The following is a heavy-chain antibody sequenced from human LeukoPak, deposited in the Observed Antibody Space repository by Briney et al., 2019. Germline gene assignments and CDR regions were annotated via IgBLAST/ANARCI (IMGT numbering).Heavy chain of an antibody. J-gene: IGHJ4*02. CDR1: GGSFSGYY. CDR2: INHSGST. Sequence: SETLSLTCAVYGGSFSGYYWSWIRQPPGKGLEWIGEINHSGSTNYNPSLKSRVTISVDTSKNQFSLKLSSVTAADTAVYYCARGRGGKQGPWGQGTLVTVSS. V-gene: IGHV4-34*01. D-gene: IGHD1-1*01. CDR3: ARGRGGKQGP.